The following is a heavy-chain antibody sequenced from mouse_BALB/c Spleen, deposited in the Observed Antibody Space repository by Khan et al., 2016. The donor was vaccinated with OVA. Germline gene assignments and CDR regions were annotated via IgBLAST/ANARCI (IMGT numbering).Heavy chain of an antibody. Sequence: EVQLQESGGDIVKSGGSLKLSCAASGFTFSPYSMSWVRQTPDKRLEWVATISSDGDYTYYPDSVKGRFNISRDNAKNTLYLQMSSLKSEDTAIYYCATHLTGSFAYWGQGTLVTVSA. D-gene: IGHD4-1*01. V-gene: IGHV5-6*01. J-gene: IGHJ3*01. CDR2: ISSDGDYT. CDR1: GFTFSPYS. CDR3: ATHLTGSFAY.